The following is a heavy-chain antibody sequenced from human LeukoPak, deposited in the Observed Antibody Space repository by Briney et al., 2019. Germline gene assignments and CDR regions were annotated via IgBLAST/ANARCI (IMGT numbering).Heavy chain of an antibody. D-gene: IGHD2/OR15-2a*01. V-gene: IGHV3-11*04. CDR2: ISSSGSTI. CDR1: GFTFSDYY. CDR3: ARGEFGDYYYFYMDV. Sequence: PGGSLRLSCAASGFTFSDYYMSWIRQAPGKGLEWVSYISSSGSTIYYADSVKGRFTISRDDAENSLFLQMNSLRAEDTATYYCARGEFGDYYYFYMDVWGKGTTVTVSS. J-gene: IGHJ6*03.